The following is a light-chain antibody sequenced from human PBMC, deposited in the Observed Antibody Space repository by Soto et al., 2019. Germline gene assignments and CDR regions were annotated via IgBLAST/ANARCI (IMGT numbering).Light chain of an antibody. J-gene: IGLJ2*01. V-gene: IGLV3-25*03. CDR1: TLPKQY. CDR3: QSADSSGTYHVV. CDR2: KDS. Sequence: SYELTQPPSVSVSQGQTARITCSGDTLPKQYAYWYQQKPGQAPVLVIYKDSERPSGIPERFSGSSSGTTVTLTISGVQAEDEADYYCQSADSSGTYHVVFGGGTKVTVL.